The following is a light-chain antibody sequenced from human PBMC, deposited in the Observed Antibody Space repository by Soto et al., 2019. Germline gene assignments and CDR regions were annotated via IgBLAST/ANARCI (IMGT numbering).Light chain of an antibody. CDR3: QQRYSTPYT. CDR1: QDISNS. V-gene: IGKV1-39*01. Sequence: DIQMTQTPPSLSLSVGDRVTITCRASQDISNSLNWYQQKPGKSPRALIYGASSLESGVPSRFSGRGSGTDFTLSISSLQPEDFATYFCQQRYSTPYTFGQGTSLKIK. CDR2: GAS. J-gene: IGKJ2*01.